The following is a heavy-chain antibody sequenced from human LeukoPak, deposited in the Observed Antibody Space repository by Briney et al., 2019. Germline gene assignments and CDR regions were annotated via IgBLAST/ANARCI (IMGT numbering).Heavy chain of an antibody. CDR1: AGSVSSGSDY. J-gene: IGHJ4*02. D-gene: IGHD3-3*01. CDR3: ARVLTIFGVVTPYFDY. V-gene: IGHV4-61*01. Sequence: SETLSLTCTVSAGSVSSGSDYWSWIRQPPGKGLEWIGFTHYSGSTTYSPSLKSRVSISVDTPKNQFSLKLSSVTAADTAIYYCARVLTIFGVVTPYFDYWGQGTLVTVSS. CDR2: THYSGST.